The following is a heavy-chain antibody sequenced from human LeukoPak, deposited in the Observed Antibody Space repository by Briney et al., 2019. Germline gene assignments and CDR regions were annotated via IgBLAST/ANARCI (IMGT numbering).Heavy chain of an antibody. Sequence: GALRLSCAASGFTFNTYHMYWVRQGPGKGLEWVAVMWSDGNTKYYADSVKGRFSISGDSSDNTLYLQMNSLTAEDTAVYYCARGHDSSGYSHWGQGTLVTVSS. D-gene: IGHD3-22*01. CDR3: ARGHDSSGYSH. CDR1: GFTFNTYH. J-gene: IGHJ4*02. CDR2: MWSDGNTK. V-gene: IGHV3-33*01.